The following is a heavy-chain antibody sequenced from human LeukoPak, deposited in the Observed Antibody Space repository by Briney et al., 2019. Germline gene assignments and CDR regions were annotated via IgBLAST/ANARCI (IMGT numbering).Heavy chain of an antibody. V-gene: IGHV3-23*01. CDR2: ISGSGRSS. D-gene: IGHD3-16*02. CDR1: GFTFSDYA. Sequence: GGSLRLSCVASGFTFSDYAMSWVRQAPGKGREWVSGISGSGRSSYYTDSVKGRCTISRDNSKNTVSLQINNLRTEDTAVYFCARHDSFIPFWGQGTLVTVTS. CDR3: ARHDSFIPF. J-gene: IGHJ4*02.